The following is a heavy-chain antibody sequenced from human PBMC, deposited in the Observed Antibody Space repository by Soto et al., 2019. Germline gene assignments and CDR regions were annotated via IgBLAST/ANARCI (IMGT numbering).Heavy chain of an antibody. CDR2: IIPIFGTA. V-gene: IGHV1-69*01. D-gene: IGHD3-10*01. CDR3: ARSFTMVRGVIISPNNWFDP. Sequence: QVQLVQSGAEVKKSGSSVKVSCKASGGTFSSYAISWVRQAPGQGLEWMGGIIPIFGTANYAQKFQGRVTITADESTSTAYMELSSLRSEDTAVYYCARSFTMVRGVIISPNNWFDPWGQGTLVTVSS. CDR1: GGTFSSYA. J-gene: IGHJ5*02.